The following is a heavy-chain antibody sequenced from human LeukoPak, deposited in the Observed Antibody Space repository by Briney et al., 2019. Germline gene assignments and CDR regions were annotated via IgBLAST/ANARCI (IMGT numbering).Heavy chain of an antibody. CDR2: ISSIGSTI. Sequence: GGSLRLSCAASGFTFSSYSMNWVRQAPGKGLEWVSYISSIGSTIYYADSVKGRFTISRDNAKNSLYLQMNSLRAEDTAVYYCARDHSNWEGVDYWGQGTLVTVS. V-gene: IGHV3-48*01. CDR3: ARDHSNWEGVDY. J-gene: IGHJ4*02. CDR1: GFTFSSYS. D-gene: IGHD7-27*01.